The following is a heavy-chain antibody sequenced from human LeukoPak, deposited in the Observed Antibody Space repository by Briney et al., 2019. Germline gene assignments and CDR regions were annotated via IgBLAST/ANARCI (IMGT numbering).Heavy chain of an antibody. CDR3: ASLLGGYCTRTSCYPGDFDY. J-gene: IGHJ4*02. Sequence: GGSLRLSCAASGFTFSSYSMNWVRQAPGKGLEWVSSISSSSYIYYADSVKGRFTISRDNAKNSLNLQMNSLRAEDTAVYYCASLLGGYCTRTSCYPGDFDYWGQGTLVTVSS. D-gene: IGHD2-2*01. CDR2: ISSSSYI. CDR1: GFTFSSYS. V-gene: IGHV3-21*01.